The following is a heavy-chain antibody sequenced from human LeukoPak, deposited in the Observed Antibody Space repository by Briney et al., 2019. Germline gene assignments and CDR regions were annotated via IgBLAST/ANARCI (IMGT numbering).Heavy chain of an antibody. CDR2: FDPEDGET. V-gene: IGHV1-24*01. CDR1: EYTLTELS. D-gene: IGHD5-18*01. J-gene: IGHJ6*03. Sequence: GASVKVSCKVSEYTLTELSMHWVRQAPGKGLEWMGGFDPEDGETIYAQKFQGRVTMTEDTSTDTAYMELSSLRSEDTAVYYCATATAMNYYMDVWGKGTTVTVSS. CDR3: ATATAMNYYMDV.